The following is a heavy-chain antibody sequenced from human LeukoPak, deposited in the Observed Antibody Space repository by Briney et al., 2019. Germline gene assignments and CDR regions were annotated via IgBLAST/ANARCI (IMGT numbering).Heavy chain of an antibody. J-gene: IGHJ5*02. CDR2: INPYSGGT. V-gene: IGHV1-2*02. D-gene: IGHD3-16*01. CDR3: ARADRLHGGPYLVGP. CDR1: GYSFTDYY. Sequence: ASVKVSCKTSGYSFTDYYMHWVRQAPGQGLEWMGWINPYSGGTSSAQKFQGRVTMTRDTSISTVYMQVSWLTSDDTAIYYCARADRLHGGPYLVGPWGQGTLVTVSS.